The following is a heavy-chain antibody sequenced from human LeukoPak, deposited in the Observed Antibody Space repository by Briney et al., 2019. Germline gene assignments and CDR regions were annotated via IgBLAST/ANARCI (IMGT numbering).Heavy chain of an antibody. CDR1: GFTFSSYC. CDR2: ISSSSSYI. D-gene: IGHD3-3*01. V-gene: IGHV3-21*01. J-gene: IGHJ6*02. CDR3: ARGRQSGTIFGVVIMGASTSSNTMDV. Sequence: NPGGSLRLSCAASGFTFSSYCMTWVRQAPGKGLEWVSSISSSSSYIYYADSVKGRFTISRDNAKNPLYLQMNSLRAEDTAVYYCARGRQSGTIFGVVIMGASTSSNTMDVWGQGTTVTVSS.